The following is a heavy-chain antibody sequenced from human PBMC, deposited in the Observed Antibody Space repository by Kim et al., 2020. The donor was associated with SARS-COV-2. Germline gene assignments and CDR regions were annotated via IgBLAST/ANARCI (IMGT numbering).Heavy chain of an antibody. CDR1: GFTFSSYW. D-gene: IGHD5-18*01. V-gene: IGHV3-7*01. CDR2: IKQDGSEK. J-gene: IGHJ4*02. CDR3: ARDAGDTAMATDY. Sequence: GGSLRLSRAASGFTFSSYWMSWVRQAPGKGLEWVANIKQDGSEKYYVDSVKGRFTISRDNAKNSLYLQMNSLRAEDTAVYYCARDAGDTAMATDYWGQGTLVTVSS.